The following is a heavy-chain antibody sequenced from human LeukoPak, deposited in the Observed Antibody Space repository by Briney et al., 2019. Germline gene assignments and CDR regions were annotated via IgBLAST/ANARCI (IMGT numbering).Heavy chain of an antibody. V-gene: IGHV4-34*01. D-gene: IGHD3-10*01. CDR2: INHSGST. CDR3: ARGPEVQYYYYYYYMDV. J-gene: IGHJ6*03. CDR1: GESFSGYY. Sequence: SETLSLTCAVYGESFSGYYWSWIRQPPGKGLEWIGEINHSGSTNYNPSLKSRVTISVDTSKNQFSLKLSSVTAADTAVYYCARGPEVQYYYYYYYMDVWGKGTTVTVSS.